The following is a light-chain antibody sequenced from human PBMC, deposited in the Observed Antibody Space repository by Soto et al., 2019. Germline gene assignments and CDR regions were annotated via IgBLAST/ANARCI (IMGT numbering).Light chain of an antibody. V-gene: IGKV3-20*01. CDR3: QQYGRSPLIT. J-gene: IGKJ5*01. CDR2: GAS. Sequence: EIVLTQSPGTLSLSPGERATLSCRASQSVSSSYLAWYQQKPGQAPRLLIYGASSRATGIPDRFSGSGSGTDFTLTISRLEPEDFAVYSCQQYGRSPLITFGQGTRLESK. CDR1: QSVSSSY.